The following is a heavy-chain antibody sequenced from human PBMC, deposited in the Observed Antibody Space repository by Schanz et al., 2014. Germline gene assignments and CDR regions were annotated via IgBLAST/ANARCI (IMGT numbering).Heavy chain of an antibody. Sequence: EVQLVESGGGLVQPGGSLRLSCAASGFTFSSYAMHWVRQAPGKGLKYVSTINSNGGSTYYANSVKGRFSISRDNSKNTLYLQMGSLRAEDMAVYYCARGRAVAGTGYFDYWGQGTLVTVSS. D-gene: IGHD6-19*01. V-gene: IGHV3-64*01. CDR3: ARGRAVAGTGYFDY. J-gene: IGHJ4*02. CDR1: GFTFSSYA. CDR2: INSNGGST.